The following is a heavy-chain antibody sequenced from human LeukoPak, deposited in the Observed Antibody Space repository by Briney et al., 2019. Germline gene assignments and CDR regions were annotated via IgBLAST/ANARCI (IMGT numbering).Heavy chain of an antibody. D-gene: IGHD6-19*01. V-gene: IGHV3-23*01. CDR2: ICSGGGVT. CDR1: RFTLSWYS. J-gene: IGHJ4*02. Sequence: PGGSLTLSRVASRFTLSWYSMNGVRQAPGRGREWVSAICSGGGVTFYAHSLKGRFTVSRDKSKNTLSLHITSLRVEDTAVCYIAKHRAPVAGTPPKNPTAYSGDWGQGALVTVSS. CDR3: AKHRAPVAGTPPKNPTAYSGD.